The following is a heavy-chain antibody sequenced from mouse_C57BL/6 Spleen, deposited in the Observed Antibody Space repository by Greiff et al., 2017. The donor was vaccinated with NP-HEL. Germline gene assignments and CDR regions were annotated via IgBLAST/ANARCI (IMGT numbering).Heavy chain of an antibody. V-gene: IGHV1-61*01. CDR1: GYTFTSYW. CDR2: IYPSDSET. D-gene: IGHD1-1*02. CDR3: ARSRGGYYGAWFAY. Sequence: QVQLQQPGAELVRPGSSVKLSCKASGYTFTSYWMDWVKQRPGQGLEWIGNIYPSDSETHYNQKFKDKATLTVDKSSSTAYMQLSSLTSEDSAVYYGARSRGGYYGAWFAYWGQGTLVTVSA. J-gene: IGHJ3*01.